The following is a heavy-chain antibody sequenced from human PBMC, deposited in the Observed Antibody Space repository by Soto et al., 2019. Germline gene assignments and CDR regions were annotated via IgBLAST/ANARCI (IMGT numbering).Heavy chain of an antibody. CDR3: ARGRYYYGSGSYKAFRLFDY. CDR2: INHSGST. CDR1: GGSFSGYY. J-gene: IGHJ4*02. Sequence: SETLSLTCAVYGGSFSGYYWSWIRQPPGKGLEWIGEINHSGSTNYNPSLKSRVTISVDTSKNQFSLKLSSVTAADTAVYYCARGRYYYGSGSYKAFRLFDYWGQGTLVTVSS. V-gene: IGHV4-34*01. D-gene: IGHD3-10*01.